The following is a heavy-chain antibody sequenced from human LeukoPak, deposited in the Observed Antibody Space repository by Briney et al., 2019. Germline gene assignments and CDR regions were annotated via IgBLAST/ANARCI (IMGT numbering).Heavy chain of an antibody. V-gene: IGHV4-61*02. CDR1: GGSISSGSYY. J-gene: IGHJ4*02. D-gene: IGHD5-18*01. Sequence: TSETLSLTCTVSGGSISSGSYYWSWMRQLAGKGLEWIGRIYTSGSTNYNPSLKSRVTISVDTSKNQFSLKLSSVTAADTAVYYCAREGYSYGYFVDYWGQGTLVTVSS. CDR2: IYTSGST. CDR3: AREGYSYGYFVDY.